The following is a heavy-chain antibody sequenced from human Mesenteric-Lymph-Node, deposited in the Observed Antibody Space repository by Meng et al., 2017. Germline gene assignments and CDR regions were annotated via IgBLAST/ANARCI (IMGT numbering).Heavy chain of an antibody. CDR1: GFIFSNAW. CDR3: TTLFNYAIDY. D-gene: IGHD2-2*01. Sequence: QPVESGGGLVKPGGSLRLSCAASGFIFSNAWMNWVRQTTGKGLEWVGRVKSQSDGGTTDYAAPVKGRFTISRDDSKNTLHLQMNSLKIEDKAVYYCTTLFNYAIDYWGRGTLVTVSS. J-gene: IGHJ4*02. V-gene: IGHV3-15*01. CDR2: VKSQSDGGTT.